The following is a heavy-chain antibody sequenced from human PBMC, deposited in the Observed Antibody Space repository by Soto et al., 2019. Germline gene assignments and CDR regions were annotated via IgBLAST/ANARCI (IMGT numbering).Heavy chain of an antibody. V-gene: IGHV3-30*04. J-gene: IGHJ5*02. D-gene: IGHD6-19*01. Sequence: GESLKISCAASGFTFSSYAMHWVRQAPGKGLEWVAVISYDGSNKYYADSVKGRFTISRDNSKNTLYLQMNSLRAEDTAVYYCARVSAVAGKGNWFDPWGQGTLVTVSS. CDR1: GFTFSSYA. CDR3: ARVSAVAGKGNWFDP. CDR2: ISYDGSNK.